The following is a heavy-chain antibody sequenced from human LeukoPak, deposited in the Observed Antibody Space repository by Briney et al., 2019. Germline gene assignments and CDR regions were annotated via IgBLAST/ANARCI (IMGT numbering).Heavy chain of an antibody. Sequence: GGSLRLSCAASGFTFSSYGMSWVRQAPGKGLQWVSAISGSGGSTYYADFVKGRFTISRDNSKNTLYLQMNSLRAEDTAVYYCAKDSGSGSYPDYWGQGTLVTVSS. CDR3: AKDSGSGSYPDY. J-gene: IGHJ4*02. CDR2: ISGSGGST. D-gene: IGHD3-10*01. CDR1: GFTFSSYG. V-gene: IGHV3-23*01.